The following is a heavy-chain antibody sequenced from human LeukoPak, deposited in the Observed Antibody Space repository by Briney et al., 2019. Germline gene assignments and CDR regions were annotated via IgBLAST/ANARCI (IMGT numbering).Heavy chain of an antibody. J-gene: IGHJ4*02. V-gene: IGHV3-7*04. CDR1: GFTFSSYW. D-gene: IGHD3-22*01. CDR2: IKQDGSER. CDR3: ARAITYYYDSSGYS. Sequence: PGGSLRLSCAASGFTFSSYWMSWVRQAPGKGLEWVANIKQDGSERYYVDSVKGRFTISRDNAKNSPYLQMNSLRAEDTAVYYCARAITYYYDSSGYSWGQGTLVTVSS.